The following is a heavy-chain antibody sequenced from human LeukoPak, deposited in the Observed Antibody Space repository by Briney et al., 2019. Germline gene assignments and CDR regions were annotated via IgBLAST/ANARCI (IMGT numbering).Heavy chain of an antibody. J-gene: IGHJ3*02. CDR2: ITSSGSSV. Sequence: PGGSLRLSCAASGFTFSDYYMGWIRQAPGKGPEWISYITSSGSSVYYPDSVKGRFTISRDNAKNSLFLQINSLRAEDTAMFYCARALNDAFDIWGQGTMVTVSS. CDR3: ARALNDAFDI. V-gene: IGHV3-11*01. CDR1: GFTFSDYY.